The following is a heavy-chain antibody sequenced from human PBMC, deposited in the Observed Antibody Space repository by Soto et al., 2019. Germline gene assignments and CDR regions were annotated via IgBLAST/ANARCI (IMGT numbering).Heavy chain of an antibody. CDR2: ISYDGSNK. J-gene: IGHJ6*02. D-gene: IGHD6-6*01. V-gene: IGHV3-30*18. CDR1: GFTFSSYG. CDR3: AKDLPKSIAARTYYYYGMDV. Sequence: QVQLVESGGGVVQPGRSLRLSCAASGFTFSSYGMHWVRQAPGKGLEWVAVISYDGSNKYYADSVKGRFTISRDNSKNTMYLQMNSMRAEDTAVYYCAKDLPKSIAARTYYYYGMDVWGQGTTGTVSS.